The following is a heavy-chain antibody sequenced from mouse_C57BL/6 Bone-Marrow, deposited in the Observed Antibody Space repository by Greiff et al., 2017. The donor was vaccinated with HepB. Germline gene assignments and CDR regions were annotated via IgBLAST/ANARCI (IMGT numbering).Heavy chain of an antibody. V-gene: IGHV5-6*01. CDR2: ISSGGSYT. Sequence: EVKVVESGGDLVKPGGSLKLSCAASGFTFSSYGMSWVRQTPDKRLEWVATISSGGSYTYYPDSVKGRFTISRDNAKNTLYLQMSSLKSEDTAMYYCARQRDYGNPSYFDVWGTGTTVTVSS. J-gene: IGHJ1*03. CDR3: ARQRDYGNPSYFDV. D-gene: IGHD2-1*01. CDR1: GFTFSSYG.